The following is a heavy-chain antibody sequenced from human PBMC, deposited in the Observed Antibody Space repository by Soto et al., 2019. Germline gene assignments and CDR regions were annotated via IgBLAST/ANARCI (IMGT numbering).Heavy chain of an antibody. D-gene: IGHD2-2*02. CDR1: SLHFNTYS. CDR2: ISASGAYK. Sequence: ESMRIACEAPSLHFNTYSTNWVRQAQGKGLQWVSFISASGAYKYYADSVRGRFTISRDNAKKSVFLEMNSLTADDTAIYFCAGESSAIPGARDAMDVWGQGTTVTVSS. CDR3: AGESSAIPGARDAMDV. V-gene: IGHV3-21*01. J-gene: IGHJ6*02.